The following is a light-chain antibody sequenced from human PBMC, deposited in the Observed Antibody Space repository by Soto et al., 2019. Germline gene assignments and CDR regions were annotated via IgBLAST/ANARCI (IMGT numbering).Light chain of an antibody. J-gene: IGKJ2*01. V-gene: IGKV1-5*03. Sequence: DLQMTQSPSTLSASVGDRVTITCRASQSISTWLAWYQQKPGKAPNLLIYKASTLESGVPSRFXXSGSGTEFTLTISSLQPDDFATYYCQQYSSYPYMYTFGQGTKLEIK. CDR3: QQYSSYPYMYT. CDR2: KAS. CDR1: QSISTW.